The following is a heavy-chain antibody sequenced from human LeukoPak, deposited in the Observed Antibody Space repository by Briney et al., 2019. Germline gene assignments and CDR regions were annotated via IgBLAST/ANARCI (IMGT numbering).Heavy chain of an antibody. Sequence: PSETLSLTCAAYGGSFSGYYWSWIRQPPGKGLEWIGEINHSGSTNYNPSLKSRVTISVDTSKNQFSLKLSSVTAADTAVYYCARVDYGEDDAFDIWGQGTMVTVSS. D-gene: IGHD4-17*01. CDR1: GGSFSGYY. V-gene: IGHV4-34*01. J-gene: IGHJ3*02. CDR3: ARVDYGEDDAFDI. CDR2: INHSGST.